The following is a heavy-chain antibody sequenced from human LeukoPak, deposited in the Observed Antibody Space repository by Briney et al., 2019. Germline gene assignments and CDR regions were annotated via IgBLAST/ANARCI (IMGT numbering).Heavy chain of an antibody. V-gene: IGHV1-2*06. CDR1: RSTFMGYF. J-gene: IGHJ4*02. CDR2: INPNIGGT. Sequence: ASVKVSCKASRSTFMGYFIHWVRQAPGQGLEWMGRINPNIGGTYYAQKFQGRVAMTMDTSISTAYMELGRLGSDDTAVYFCAGGKFGEPSGYWGRGTLVTVSS. D-gene: IGHD3-10*01. CDR3: AGGKFGEPSGY.